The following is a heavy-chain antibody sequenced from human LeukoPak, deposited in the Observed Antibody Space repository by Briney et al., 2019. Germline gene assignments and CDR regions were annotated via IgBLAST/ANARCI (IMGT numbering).Heavy chain of an antibody. J-gene: IGHJ6*02. CDR2: ISAYNGNT. V-gene: IGHV1-18*01. CDR3: VRRKTYYYDSSASYYGLDV. CDR1: GYSFTSYG. D-gene: IGHD3-22*01. Sequence: ASVKVSCKTSGYSFTSYGIRWVRQAPGQGLEWMGWISAYNGNTNYAQKLQGRVTMTTDTSTTTAYMELRSLRSDDTAVYYCVRRKTYYYDSSASYYGLDVWGQGTTVTVSS.